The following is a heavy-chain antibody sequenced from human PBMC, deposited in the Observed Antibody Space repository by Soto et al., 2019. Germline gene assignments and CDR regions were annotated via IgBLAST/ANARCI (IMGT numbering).Heavy chain of an antibody. CDR2: ISSSGNTI. J-gene: IGHJ4*02. Sequence: GGSLRLSCAASGFTFSSYSVSWVRQAPGKELEWVSYISSSGNTIYYADSVKGRFTISRDNAKNSLYLQVNSLRAEDTAIYYCARRTAGRNFDYWGQGSLVTVSS. CDR1: GFTFSSYS. CDR3: ARRTAGRNFDY. V-gene: IGHV3-11*01. D-gene: IGHD6-6*01.